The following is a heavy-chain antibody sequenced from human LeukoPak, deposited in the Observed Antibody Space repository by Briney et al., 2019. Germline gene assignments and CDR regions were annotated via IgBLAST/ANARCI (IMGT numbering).Heavy chain of an antibody. V-gene: IGHV4-59*02. J-gene: IGHJ4*02. Sequence: PSETLSLTCTVSGGSVSSDCWSWIRQPPGEGLEWIGYIYYSGSTNYNPSLKSRVTISVDTSKNQFSLKLSSVTAADTAVYYCARLNLYYDILTGSKRYYFDYWGQGTLVTVSS. CDR2: IYYSGST. CDR3: ARLNLYYDILTGSKRYYFDY. CDR1: GGSVSSDC. D-gene: IGHD3-9*01.